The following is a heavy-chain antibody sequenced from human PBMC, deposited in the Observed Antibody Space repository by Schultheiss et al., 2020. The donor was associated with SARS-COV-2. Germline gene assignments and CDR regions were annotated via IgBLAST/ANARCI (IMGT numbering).Heavy chain of an antibody. D-gene: IGHD3-22*01. CDR2: ISGSGGST. Sequence: GGSLRLSCAASGFTFSSYGMHWVRQAPGKGLEWVSAISGSGGSTYYADSVKGRFTISRDNSKNTLYLQMNSLRAEDTAVYYCARSYDSSGYRDGVAYWGQGTLVTVSS. V-gene: IGHV3-23*01. CDR1: GFTFSSYG. J-gene: IGHJ4*02. CDR3: ARSYDSSGYRDGVAY.